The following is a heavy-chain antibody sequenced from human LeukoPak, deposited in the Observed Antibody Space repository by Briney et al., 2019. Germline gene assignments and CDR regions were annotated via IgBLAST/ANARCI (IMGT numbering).Heavy chain of an antibody. CDR1: GFTFSSYS. CDR2: IGSSVSTR. V-gene: IGHV3-48*01. Sequence: QPGGSLRLSCAVSGFTFSSYSMNWVRRAPGKGLEWVSYIGSSVSTRYYADSVKGRFTISRDNGKHSLYLQMNSLSAEDTAVYYCAREGSDFWSGYSKGYFDYWGQGTLVTVSS. CDR3: AREGSDFWSGYSKGYFDY. D-gene: IGHD3-3*01. J-gene: IGHJ4*02.